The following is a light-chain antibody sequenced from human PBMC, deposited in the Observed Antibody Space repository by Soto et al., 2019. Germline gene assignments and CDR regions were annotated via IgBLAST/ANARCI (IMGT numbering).Light chain of an antibody. CDR3: QQYGSSPGT. J-gene: IGKJ1*01. Sequence: EIVLTQSPGTLSLSPGERATLSCRASQSVSDSYLAWHQHKPGQAPRLLIYGASSRATGIPDRFSGSGSGTDFALTISRVEPEDFAIYFCQQYGSSPGTFGQGTKVDIK. V-gene: IGKV3-20*01. CDR2: GAS. CDR1: QSVSDSY.